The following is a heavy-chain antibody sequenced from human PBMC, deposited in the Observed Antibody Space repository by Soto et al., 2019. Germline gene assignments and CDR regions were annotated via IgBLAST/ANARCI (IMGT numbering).Heavy chain of an antibody. D-gene: IGHD3-10*01. J-gene: IGHJ5*02. CDR1: GGSIRSYY. CDR3: ARDASPRGMVRGTDCFDP. V-gene: IGHV4-59*01. Sequence: QVQLQESGPGLVKPSETLSLTCSVSGGSIRSYYWIWIRQPPGKGLEWIGYIPYTGSTNYHPSLKPRVTISVDTSKNHFSLKVSSVTAADTAVYYCARDASPRGMVRGTDCFDPWGQGTRVTVSS. CDR2: IPYTGST.